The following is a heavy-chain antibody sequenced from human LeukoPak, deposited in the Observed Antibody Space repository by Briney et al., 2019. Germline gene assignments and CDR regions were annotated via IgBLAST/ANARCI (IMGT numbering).Heavy chain of an antibody. CDR3: AKAYRLGYCSGGSCYEIDY. CDR2: ICWGGGST. D-gene: IGHD2-15*01. J-gene: IGHJ4*02. V-gene: IGHV3-43D*03. CDR1: GFTFYDYS. Sequence: PGGAPRLSCAASGFTFYDYSMHWVRQAPGEGLGGGSLICWGGGSTYYADSVKGRFTISRDNSKNSLYLQMNSLRAEDTALYYRAKAYRLGYCSGGSCYEIDYWGQGTLVTVSS.